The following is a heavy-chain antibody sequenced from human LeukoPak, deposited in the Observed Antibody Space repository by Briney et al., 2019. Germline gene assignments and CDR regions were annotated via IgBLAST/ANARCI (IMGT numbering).Heavy chain of an antibody. V-gene: IGHV3-33*01. CDR3: ARGPYNYDILTGYLY. J-gene: IGHJ4*02. CDR2: IWFDGSNE. Sequence: PGGSLRLSCAASGFTFSSYGMHWVRQAPGKGLEWVAVIWFDGSNEYYADSVKGRFIISRDNSKNTLYLQMNSLRAEDTAVYYCARGPYNYDILTGYLYWGRGTLVTVSS. CDR1: GFTFSSYG. D-gene: IGHD3-9*01.